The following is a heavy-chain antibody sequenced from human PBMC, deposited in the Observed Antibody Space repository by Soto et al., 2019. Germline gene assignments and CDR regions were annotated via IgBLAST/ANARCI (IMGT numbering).Heavy chain of an antibody. CDR3: AKDHHGYSYGFEDY. V-gene: IGHV3-30*18. CDR1: GFTFSSYG. J-gene: IGHJ4*02. Sequence: LRLSCAASGFTFSSYGMHWVRQAPGKGLEWVAVISYDGSNKYYADSVKGRFTISRDNSKNTLYLQMNSLRAEDTAVYYCAKDHHGYSYGFEDYWGQGTLVTVSS. D-gene: IGHD5-18*01. CDR2: ISYDGSNK.